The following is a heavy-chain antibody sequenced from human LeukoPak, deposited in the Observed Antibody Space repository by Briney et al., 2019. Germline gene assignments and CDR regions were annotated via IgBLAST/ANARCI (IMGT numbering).Heavy chain of an antibody. J-gene: IGHJ4*02. V-gene: IGHV3-7*01. CDR1: GFSLSSHW. Sequence: GGSLRLSCADSGFSLSSHWMSWVRQAPGKGLEWVANIKEDGSDKYYVDSVKGRFTISRDNAKNSLYLQMNSLRAEDSAVYYCARSKSRAFDYWGQGTLVTVSS. CDR2: IKEDGSDK. CDR3: ARSKSRAFDY.